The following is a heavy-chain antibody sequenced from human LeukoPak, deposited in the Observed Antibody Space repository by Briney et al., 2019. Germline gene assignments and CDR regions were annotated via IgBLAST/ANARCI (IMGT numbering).Heavy chain of an antibody. CDR3: ARLARGVIITVLRGYYMDV. D-gene: IGHD3-10*01. CDR2: IYYSGST. V-gene: IGHV4-39*07. CDR1: GGSISSSSYY. Sequence: SETLSLTCTVSGGSISSSSYYWGWIRQPPGKGLEWIGSIYYSGSTYYNPSLKSRVTISVDTSKNQFSLKLSSVTAADTAVYYCARLARGVIITVLRGYYMDVWGKGTTVTISS. J-gene: IGHJ6*03.